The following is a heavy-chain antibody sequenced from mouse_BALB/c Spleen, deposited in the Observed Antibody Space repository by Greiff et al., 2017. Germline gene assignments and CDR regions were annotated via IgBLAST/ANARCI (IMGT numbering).Heavy chain of an antibody. CDR1: GFTFSSFG. CDR3: ARWGLPFDY. V-gene: IGHV5-17*02. D-gene: IGHD2-2*01. J-gene: IGHJ2*01. Sequence: EVHLVESGGGLVQPGGSRKLSCAASGFTFSSFGMHWVRQAPEKGLEWVAYISSGSSTIYYADTVKGRFTISRDNPKNTLFLQMTSLRSEDTAMYYCARWGLPFDYWGQGTTLTVSS. CDR2: ISSGSSTI.